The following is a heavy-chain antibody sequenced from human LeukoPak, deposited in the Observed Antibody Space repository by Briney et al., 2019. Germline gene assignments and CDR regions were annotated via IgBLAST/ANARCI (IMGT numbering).Heavy chain of an antibody. CDR1: GYTFTNYG. Sequence: LVASVKVSCKASGYTFTNYGISWVRQAPGQGLEWMGWISAYNAKTNYAANLQGRVTMTIETSTSTAYMDLRSLRSEDTAVYYCAIDSSGLYYFDYWGQGTLVTVSS. CDR2: ISAYNAKT. CDR3: AIDSSGLYYFDY. D-gene: IGHD3-22*01. J-gene: IGHJ4*02. V-gene: IGHV1-18*01.